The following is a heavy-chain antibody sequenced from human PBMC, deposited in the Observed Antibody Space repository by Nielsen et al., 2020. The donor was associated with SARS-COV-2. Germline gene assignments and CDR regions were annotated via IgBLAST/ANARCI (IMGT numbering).Heavy chain of an antibody. Sequence: ETLSLTCAVYGGSFSGYYWSWVRQAPGKGLEWVSAISGSGGSTYYADSVKGRFTISRDNSKNTLYLQMNSLRAEDTAVYYCANYIVATMVDYWGQGTLVTVSS. CDR2: ISGSGGST. CDR1: GGSFSGYY. V-gene: IGHV3-23*01. J-gene: IGHJ4*02. D-gene: IGHD5-12*01. CDR3: ANYIVATMVDY.